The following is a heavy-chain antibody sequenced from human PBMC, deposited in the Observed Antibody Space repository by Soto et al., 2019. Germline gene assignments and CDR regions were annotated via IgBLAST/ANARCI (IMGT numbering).Heavy chain of an antibody. J-gene: IGHJ6*02. CDR3: ARVEEGMDV. Sequence: QAQLVQSGPEVKKPGASVKVSCKTSGYRFSSFGIAWVRQAPGQQLEWLGGIGAYNGYMSYAQRFQGRFIMTTDTSTKTAFMELRSLTSNDTAVYYCARVEEGMDVWGQGTAVTVSS. CDR2: IGAYNGYM. CDR1: GYRFSSFG. V-gene: IGHV1-18*01.